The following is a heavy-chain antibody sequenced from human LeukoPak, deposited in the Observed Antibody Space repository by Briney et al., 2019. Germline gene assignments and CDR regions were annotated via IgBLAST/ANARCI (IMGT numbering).Heavy chain of an antibody. Sequence: PSETLSLTCTVSGGSISSGNFFWGWIRQPPGKGLEWIGSTYHTGTTSYNPSLKGRVTISVDTSKNQFSLKLNSVTAADTALYYCARSGYIYGADAFDLWGQGAVVTVSS. CDR2: TYHTGTT. CDR3: ARSGYIYGADAFDL. CDR1: GGSISSGNFF. V-gene: IGHV4-39*01. D-gene: IGHD5-18*01. J-gene: IGHJ3*01.